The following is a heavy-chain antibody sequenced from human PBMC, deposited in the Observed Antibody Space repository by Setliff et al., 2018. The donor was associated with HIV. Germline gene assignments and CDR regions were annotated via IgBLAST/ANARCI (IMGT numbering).Heavy chain of an antibody. D-gene: IGHD2-15*01. V-gene: IGHV3-21*01. CDR3: ARTPLIDAIYCSGGSCYWY. Sequence: MSGGSLRLSCAASGFTLSTYTMNWVRQAPGKGLEWISSISSNIIYIYYADSVRGRFTISRDNAKNSLYLQMNSLRVEDTAVYYCARTPLIDAIYCSGGSCYWYWGQGTLVTVSS. CDR2: ISSNIIYI. J-gene: IGHJ4*02. CDR1: GFTLSTYT.